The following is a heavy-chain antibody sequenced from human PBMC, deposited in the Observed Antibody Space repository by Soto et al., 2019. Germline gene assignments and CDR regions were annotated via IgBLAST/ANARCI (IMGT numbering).Heavy chain of an antibody. J-gene: IGHJ4*02. D-gene: IGHD6-19*01. CDR3: ERGVAGSGFDR. CDR2: TYYRSNWRH. V-gene: IGHV6-1*01. Sequence: PSQTLSLTCAISGDSVSSNTAAWNWIRSSPSRGLEWLGRTYYRSNWRHDYAVSVKSRITVNPDTSKNHFSLQLNSVTPDDTAVYYCERGVAGSGFDRWGQGNLVTVSS. CDR1: GDSVSSNTAA.